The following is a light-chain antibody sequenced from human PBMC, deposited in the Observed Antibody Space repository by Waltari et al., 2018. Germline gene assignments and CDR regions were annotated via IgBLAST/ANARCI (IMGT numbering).Light chain of an antibody. V-gene: IGKV3-15*01. CDR1: QSVSSN. J-gene: IGKJ2*01. CDR3: QQYNNWPPT. CDR2: GAY. Sequence: EIVMTQSPATLSVSQGERATLSCRASQSVSSNLAWYQQKPGQATSLVIHGAYTRATGSPARFSGSGSGTELTLTISSLQSEDFALYFCQQYNNWPPTFGQGTKVEI.